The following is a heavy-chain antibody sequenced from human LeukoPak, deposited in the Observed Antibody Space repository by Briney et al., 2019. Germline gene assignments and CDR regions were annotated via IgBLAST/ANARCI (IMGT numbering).Heavy chain of an antibody. CDR1: GGSISSYY. Sequence: TSETLSLTCTGSGGSISSYYWSWIRQPPGKGPEWIGYIYYSGSTNYNPSLKSRVTISVDTSKNQFSLKLSSVTAADTAVYYCARGVIAVAGYFDYWGQGTLVTVSS. D-gene: IGHD6-19*01. CDR3: ARGVIAVAGYFDY. J-gene: IGHJ4*02. CDR2: IYYSGST. V-gene: IGHV4-59*01.